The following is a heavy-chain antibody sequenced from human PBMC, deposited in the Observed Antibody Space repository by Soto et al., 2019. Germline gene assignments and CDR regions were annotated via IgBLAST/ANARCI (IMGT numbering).Heavy chain of an antibody. Sequence: EVQLLESGGGLEQPGGSLRLSCAASGFTFSSYAMSWVHQAPGKGLEWVSAISGSGSNTYYADSVKGRFTLSRDNSENTLYLQMDSLRADDTAIYYCAKGPMAVAPPFLDYWGQGTLVTVSS. CDR3: AKGPMAVAPPFLDY. D-gene: IGHD6-19*01. CDR2: ISGSGSNT. J-gene: IGHJ4*02. V-gene: IGHV3-23*01. CDR1: GFTFSSYA.